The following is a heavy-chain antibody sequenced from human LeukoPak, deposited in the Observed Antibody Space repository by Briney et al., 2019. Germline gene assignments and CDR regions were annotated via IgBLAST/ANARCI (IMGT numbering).Heavy chain of an antibody. D-gene: IGHD6-19*01. CDR3: ARDKGAVAGTRYYYGMDV. CDR1: GFTFSSYG. V-gene: IGHV3-33*01. Sequence: PGRSLRLSCAASGFTFSSYGMHWVRQAPGKGLEWVAVIWYDGSNKYYADSVKGRFTISRDNFKNTLYLQMNSLRAEDTAVYYCARDKGAVAGTRYYYGMDVWGQGTTVTVSS. J-gene: IGHJ6*02. CDR2: IWYDGSNK.